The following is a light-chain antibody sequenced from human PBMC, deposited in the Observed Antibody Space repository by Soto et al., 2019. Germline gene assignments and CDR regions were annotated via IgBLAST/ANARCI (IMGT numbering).Light chain of an antibody. CDR3: QQYYDWLMLT. CDR2: GAS. CDR1: QSVNNY. Sequence: DIVMTQSPATLSVSPGERATLSCRASQSVNNYLAWYQQKPGQAPRLLIFGASSMATGIPARFSGSGSGTECYLTISSLQSEDFAVYFCQQYYDWLMLTFGGGTKVEIK. V-gene: IGKV3D-15*01. J-gene: IGKJ4*01.